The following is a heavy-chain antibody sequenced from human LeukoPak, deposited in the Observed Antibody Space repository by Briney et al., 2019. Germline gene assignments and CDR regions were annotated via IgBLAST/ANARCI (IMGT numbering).Heavy chain of an antibody. Sequence: ASVKVSCKASGGTFSSYAISWVRQAPGQGLGWMGGIIPIFGTANYAQKFQGRVTITADETTSTAYMELSSLRSEDTAVYYCARDIDYYDSSGYYYWGQGTLVTVSS. J-gene: IGHJ4*02. CDR3: ARDIDYYDSSGYYY. V-gene: IGHV1-69*13. CDR1: GGTFSSYA. CDR2: IIPIFGTA. D-gene: IGHD3-22*01.